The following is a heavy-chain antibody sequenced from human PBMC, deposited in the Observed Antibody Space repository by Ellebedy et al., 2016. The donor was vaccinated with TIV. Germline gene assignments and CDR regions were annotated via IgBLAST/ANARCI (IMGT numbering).Heavy chain of an antibody. Sequence: SETLSLTCTVSGGSISGSSYYWGWIRQPPGKGLEWIGNIFVTGSTYYNPSLKSRVTISVDTSKNQFSLKLSSVTAADTAVYYCARSLLIFTFDKCYFDLWGRGTLVTVSS. J-gene: IGHJ2*01. V-gene: IGHV4-39*01. CDR3: ARSLLIFTFDKCYFDL. D-gene: IGHD3/OR15-3a*01. CDR2: IFVTGST. CDR1: GGSISGSSYY.